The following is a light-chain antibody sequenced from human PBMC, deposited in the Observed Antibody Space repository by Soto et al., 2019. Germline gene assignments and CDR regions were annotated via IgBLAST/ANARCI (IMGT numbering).Light chain of an antibody. Sequence: DIQMTKSPSTLCASVGDRVTISCRASQSISGWLAWYQQKPGKAPKFLIYDASSLENGVPSRFSGTGSGTDFTLTISGLQPDDFATYYCQQYDNYPLTFGGGTKVDIK. CDR3: QQYDNYPLT. CDR1: QSISGW. J-gene: IGKJ4*01. CDR2: DAS. V-gene: IGKV1-5*01.